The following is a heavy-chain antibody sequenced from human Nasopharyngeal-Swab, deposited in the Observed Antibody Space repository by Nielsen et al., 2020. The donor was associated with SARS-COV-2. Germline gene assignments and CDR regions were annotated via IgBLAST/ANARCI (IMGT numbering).Heavy chain of an antibody. CDR3: ARDGLDFGVVIMGDDWYYGMDV. CDR1: GYTLTELS. Sequence: ASVKVSCKVSGYTLTELSMHWVRQAPGKGLEWMGGFDPEDGETIYAQKFQGRVTMTEDTSTDTAYMELSSLRSDDTAVYYCARDGLDFGVVIMGDDWYYGMDVWGQGTTVTVSS. J-gene: IGHJ6*02. V-gene: IGHV1-24*01. D-gene: IGHD3-3*01. CDR2: FDPEDGET.